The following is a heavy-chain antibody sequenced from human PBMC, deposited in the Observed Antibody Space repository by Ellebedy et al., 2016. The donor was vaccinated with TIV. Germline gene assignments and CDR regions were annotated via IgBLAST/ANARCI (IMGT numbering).Heavy chain of an antibody. CDR3: ARGPTVTTGY. V-gene: IGHV4-59*01. J-gene: IGHJ4*02. D-gene: IGHD4-17*01. CDR2: INDSGST. Sequence: MPSETLSLTCTVSGGSIRSYYWSWIRQPPGKGLEWIGYINDSGSTNYNPSLKSRVTMSVDTSKNQLSLTLSSVTAADTAVYYCARGPTVTTGYWGEGIQVTVSS. CDR1: GGSIRSYY.